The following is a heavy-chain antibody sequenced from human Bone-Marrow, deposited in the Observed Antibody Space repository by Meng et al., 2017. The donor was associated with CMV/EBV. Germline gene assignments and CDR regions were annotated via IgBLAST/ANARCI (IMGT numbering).Heavy chain of an antibody. V-gene: IGHV4-34*01. Sequence: SETLSLTCTVSGGSISSYYWSWIRQPPGKGLEWIGEINHSGSTNYNPSLKSRVTISVDTSKNQFSLKLSSVTAADTAVYYCARGRSSGSTPSDYWGQGTLVTVSS. CDR2: INHSGST. CDR1: GGSISSYY. J-gene: IGHJ4*02. D-gene: IGHD5-12*01. CDR3: ARGRSSGSTPSDY.